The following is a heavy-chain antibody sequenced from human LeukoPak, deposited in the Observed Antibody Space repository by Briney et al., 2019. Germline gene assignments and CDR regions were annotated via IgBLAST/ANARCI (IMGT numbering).Heavy chain of an antibody. D-gene: IGHD3-10*01. J-gene: IGHJ4*02. Sequence: PGGSLRLSCAASGFTFSDYYMSWIRQAPGKGLEWVSYISGGGNTIYYPDSVKGRFTISRDNAKNSVFLQMNSLRGEDTAVYYCARGRGYYGSGSYPDFDFWAREPWSPSP. V-gene: IGHV3-11*01. CDR1: GFTFSDYY. CDR2: ISGGGNTI. CDR3: ARGRGYYGSGSYPDFDF.